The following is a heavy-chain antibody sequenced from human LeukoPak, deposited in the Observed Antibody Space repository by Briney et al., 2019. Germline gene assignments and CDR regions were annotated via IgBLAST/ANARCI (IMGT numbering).Heavy chain of an antibody. CDR1: GGSISSYY. J-gene: IGHJ2*01. V-gene: IGHV4-59*01. Sequence: PSETLSLTCTVSGGSISSYYWSWIRQPPGKGLEWIGYIYYSGSTNYNPSLKSRVTISVNTSKNHFSLKLSSVTAADTAVYYCARGTVTYWYFDLWGRGTLVTVSS. CDR2: IYYSGST. D-gene: IGHD4-17*01. CDR3: ARGTVTYWYFDL.